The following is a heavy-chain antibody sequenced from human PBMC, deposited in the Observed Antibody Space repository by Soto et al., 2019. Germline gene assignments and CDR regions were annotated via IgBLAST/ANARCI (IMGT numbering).Heavy chain of an antibody. J-gene: IGHJ6*02. V-gene: IGHV1-69*13. CDR1: GGTFSSYA. CDR3: ERQQLVSHYYGMDV. Sequence: GASVAVSCTASGGTFSSYASSWVRQAPGQGLEWMGGIIPIFGTANYAQKFQGRVTITADESTSTAYMELSSLRSEDTAVYYCERQQLVSHYYGMDVWVQGTTVTVSS. D-gene: IGHD6-13*01. CDR2: IIPIFGTA.